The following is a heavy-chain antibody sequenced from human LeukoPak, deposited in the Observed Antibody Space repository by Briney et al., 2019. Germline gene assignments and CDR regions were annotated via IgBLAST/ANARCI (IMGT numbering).Heavy chain of an antibody. CDR2: IYSGGST. CDR1: GFTVSSNY. D-gene: IGHD6-19*01. Sequence: PGGSLRLSCAASGFTVSSNYMSWVRQAPGKGLEWVSVIYSGGSTYYADSVKGRFTISRDNSKNTLYLQMNSLRAEDTAVYYCARSTVAGNLYFDYWGQGTLVTVSS. J-gene: IGHJ4*02. V-gene: IGHV3-53*01. CDR3: ARSTVAGNLYFDY.